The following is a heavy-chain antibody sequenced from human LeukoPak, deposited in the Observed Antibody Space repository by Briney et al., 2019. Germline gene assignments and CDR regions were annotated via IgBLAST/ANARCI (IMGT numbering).Heavy chain of an antibody. V-gene: IGHV1-46*01. D-gene: IGHD1-26*01. CDR1: GYTFTSYY. CDR2: INPSGGSA. CDR3: ARGVGATPSVEQRIDAFDI. Sequence: ASVKVSCKASGYTFTSYYMHWVRHALGEGLVWMGIINPSGGSASYAQTFQGRVTMTRDTSTSTVSMEQRSLRSAEASCYYGARGVGATPSVEQRIDAFDIWGQGTMFTVSS. J-gene: IGHJ3*02.